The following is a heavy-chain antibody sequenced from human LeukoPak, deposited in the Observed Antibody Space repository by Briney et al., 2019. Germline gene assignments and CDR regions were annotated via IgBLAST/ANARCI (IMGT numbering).Heavy chain of an antibody. CDR2: IRYDGNNK. CDR1: GFSFSSYG. D-gene: IGHD3-10*01. CDR3: AKNEGRSDRYGPGSYPPY. J-gene: IGHJ4*02. V-gene: IGHV3-30*02. Sequence: GGSLRLSCTASGFSFSSYGIYWVRQAPGKGLEWVAFIRYDGNNKYYADPVKGRFTISRDNSKNTVFLQMNSLRVEDTAVYYCAKNEGRSDRYGPGSYPPYWGQGTLVTVSS.